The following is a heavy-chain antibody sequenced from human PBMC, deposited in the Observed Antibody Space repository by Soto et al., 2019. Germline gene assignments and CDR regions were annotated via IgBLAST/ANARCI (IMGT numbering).Heavy chain of an antibody. CDR2: IYYSGST. Sequence: TSETLSLTCTVSGGSISSSSYYWGWIRQPPGKGLEWIGSIYYSGSTYYNPSLKSRVTISVDTSKNQFSLKLSSVTAADTAVYYCASHPLLRFLEWLPAHFDYWGQGTLVTVSS. V-gene: IGHV4-39*01. D-gene: IGHD3-3*01. J-gene: IGHJ4*02. CDR3: ASHPLLRFLEWLPAHFDY. CDR1: GGSISSSSYY.